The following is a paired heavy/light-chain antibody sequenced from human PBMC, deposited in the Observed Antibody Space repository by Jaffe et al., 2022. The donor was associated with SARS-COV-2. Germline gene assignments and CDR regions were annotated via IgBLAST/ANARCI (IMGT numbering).Heavy chain of an antibody. Sequence: QVQLVESGGGLVKPGGSLRLSCAASGFTFSDYYMSWIRQAPGKGLEWVSYISSSGSTIYYADSVKGRFTISRDNAKNSLYLQMNSLRAEDTAVYYCARDADTPYYYGMDVWGQGTTVTVSS. CDR1: GFTFSDYY. D-gene: IGHD5-18*01. CDR3: ARDADTPYYYGMDV. V-gene: IGHV3-11*01. CDR2: ISSSGSTI. J-gene: IGHJ6*02.
Light chain of an antibody. CDR1: QSLLHSNGYNY. Sequence: DIVMTQSPLSLPVTPGEPASISCRSSQSLLHSNGYNYLDWYLQKPGQSPQLLIYLGSNRASGVPDRFSGSGSGTDFTLKISRVEAEDVGVYYCMQALQTPPWTFGQGTKVEIK. V-gene: IGKV2-28*01. CDR2: LGS. CDR3: MQALQTPPWT. J-gene: IGKJ1*01.